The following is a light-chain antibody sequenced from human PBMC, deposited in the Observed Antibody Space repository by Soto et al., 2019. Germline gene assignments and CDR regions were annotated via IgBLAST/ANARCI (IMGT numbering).Light chain of an antibody. V-gene: IGKV1-9*01. CDR3: QHRHRYPIT. J-gene: IGKJ5*01. Sequence: DIQLTQSPSFLSASAGDGIAISCRASQGIDSYLAWYQQKPGKAPKLLIHTASTLQSGVPSRFSGSAPCADFTLPISTLQPEDFPTYYCQHRHRYPITFGQGTRLQ. CDR2: TAS. CDR1: QGIDSY.